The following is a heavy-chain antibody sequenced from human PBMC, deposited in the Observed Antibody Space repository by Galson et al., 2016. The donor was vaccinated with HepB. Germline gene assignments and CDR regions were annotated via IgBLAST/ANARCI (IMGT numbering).Heavy chain of an antibody. CDR3: AKDISESVIPANYSLLWPYHYGLDV. Sequence: SLRLSCAASGFTFSNYGLHWVRQAPGKGLEWVAVISYDGSNRYFVDSVKGRFTISRDNSKNALYLQMNSLRTEDTAVYYCAKDISESVIPANYSLLWPYHYGLDVWGQGTTVTVSS. V-gene: IGHV3-30*18. CDR2: ISYDGSNR. J-gene: IGHJ6*02. D-gene: IGHD2-15*01. CDR1: GFTFSNYG.